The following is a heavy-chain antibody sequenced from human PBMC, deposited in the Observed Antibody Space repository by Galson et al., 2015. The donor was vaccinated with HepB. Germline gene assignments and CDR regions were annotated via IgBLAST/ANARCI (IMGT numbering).Heavy chain of an antibody. D-gene: IGHD3-10*01. Sequence: SETLSLTCTVSGYSINSGGYYWGWIRQPPEKGLEWIGTMYHSGAAYNNPSLKSRVTMAGEASRNQFSLKMTSVTAADRAVYYCARHRGNYGFFEFDVWGQGTMVTVSS. V-gene: IGHV4-39*01. CDR1: GYSINSGGYY. J-gene: IGHJ3*01. CDR3: ARHRGNYGFFEFDV. CDR2: MYHSGAA.